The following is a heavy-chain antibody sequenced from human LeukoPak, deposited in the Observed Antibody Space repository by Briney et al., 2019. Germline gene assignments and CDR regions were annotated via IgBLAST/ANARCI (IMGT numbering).Heavy chain of an antibody. V-gene: IGHV4-4*07. D-gene: IGHD3-3*01. J-gene: IGHJ6*03. CDR2: IYTSGST. CDR1: GGSISSYY. CDR3: ARRRFSEWLLGYYSYMDV. Sequence: SETLSLTCTVSGGSISSYYWSWIRQPAGKGLEGIGRIYTSGSTNYNPSLKSRVTMSVDTSKNQFSLKLSSVTAADTAVYYCARRRFSEWLLGYYSYMDVWGKGTTVTVSS.